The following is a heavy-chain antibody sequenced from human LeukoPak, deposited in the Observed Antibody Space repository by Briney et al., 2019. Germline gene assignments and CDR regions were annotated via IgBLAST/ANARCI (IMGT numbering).Heavy chain of an antibody. CDR1: GFTFSSYW. V-gene: IGHV3-48*01. J-gene: IGHJ4*02. D-gene: IGHD2-2*01. Sequence: GGSLRLSCAASGFTFSSYWMNWVRQAPGKGLEWVSYISSSSSTIYYAASVKGRFTISRDNAKNSLYLQMTMLSAEDAAVYYCARDLEEIVVVPAAIDYWGQGTLVTVS. CDR3: ARDLEEIVVVPAAIDY. CDR2: ISSSSSTI.